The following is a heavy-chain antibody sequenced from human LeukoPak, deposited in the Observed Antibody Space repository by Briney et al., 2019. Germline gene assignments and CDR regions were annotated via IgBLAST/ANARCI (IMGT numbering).Heavy chain of an antibody. Sequence: PGGSLRLSCTASGFSFSNPWMSWVRQAPGKGLEWVANIKQDESEKYYVDSVKGRFTISRDNAKSSLYPQMNSLRAEDTAVYYCARNRSVALWGQGALVTVSS. CDR2: IKQDESEK. CDR1: GFSFSNPW. D-gene: IGHD6-19*01. CDR3: ARNRSVAL. J-gene: IGHJ4*02. V-gene: IGHV3-7*01.